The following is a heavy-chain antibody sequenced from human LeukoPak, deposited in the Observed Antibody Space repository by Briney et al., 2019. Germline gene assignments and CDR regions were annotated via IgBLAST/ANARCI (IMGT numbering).Heavy chain of an antibody. CDR2: IKQDGSEK. CDR1: GFTFSSYW. CDR3: ARGSIAAPGDAFDI. Sequence: GGSLRLSCAASGFTFSSYWMSWVRQAPGKGLEWVANIKQDGSEKYYVDPVKGRFTISRDNAKNSLYLQMNSLRAEDTAVYYCARGSIAAPGDAFDIWGQGTMVTVSS. J-gene: IGHJ3*02. D-gene: IGHD6-25*01. V-gene: IGHV3-7*04.